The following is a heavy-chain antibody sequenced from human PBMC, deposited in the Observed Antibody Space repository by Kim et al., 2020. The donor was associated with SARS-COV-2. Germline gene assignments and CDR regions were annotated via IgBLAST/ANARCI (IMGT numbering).Heavy chain of an antibody. Sequence: SETLSLTCTVSGGSISSYYWSWIWQPAWKGLEWIGRIYTSGSTNYNPSLKSRVTMSVDTSKNQFSLKLSSVTAADTAVYYCAREVWVGELLFGDTQPGVDVWGQGTTVTVSS. D-gene: IGHD3-10*01. CDR1: GGSISSYY. CDR3: AREVWVGELLFGDTQPGVDV. V-gene: IGHV4-4*07. J-gene: IGHJ6*02. CDR2: IYTSGST.